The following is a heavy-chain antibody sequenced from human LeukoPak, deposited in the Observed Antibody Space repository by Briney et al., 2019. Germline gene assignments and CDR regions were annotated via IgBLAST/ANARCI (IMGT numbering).Heavy chain of an antibody. CDR1: GYTFTSYG. CDR2: ISAYNGNT. D-gene: IGHD2-2*01. J-gene: IGHJ6*04. Sequence: GASVKVSCKASGYTFTSYGISWVRQAPGQGLEWMGWISAYNGNTNYAQKLQGRVTMTTDTSTSTAYMELRSLRSDDTAVYYCARGESCYVAGCYYYGMDVWGKGTTVTVSS. CDR3: ARGESCYVAGCYYYGMDV. V-gene: IGHV1-18*04.